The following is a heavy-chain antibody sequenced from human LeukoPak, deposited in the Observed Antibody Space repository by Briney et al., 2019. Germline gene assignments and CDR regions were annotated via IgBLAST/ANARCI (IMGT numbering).Heavy chain of an antibody. Sequence: GGSLRLSCAVSGFPFSSYAVHWVRQAPGKGLEWVSYISSSSGTIYYADSVKGRFTISRDNAKNSLYLQMNSLRAEDTAVYYCARMFGELPDYWGQGTLVTVSS. CDR3: ARMFGELPDY. V-gene: IGHV3-48*01. CDR2: ISSSSGTI. D-gene: IGHD3-10*02. CDR1: GFPFSSYA. J-gene: IGHJ4*02.